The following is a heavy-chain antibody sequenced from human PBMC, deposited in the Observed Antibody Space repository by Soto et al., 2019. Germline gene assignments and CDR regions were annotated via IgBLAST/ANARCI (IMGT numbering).Heavy chain of an antibody. D-gene: IGHD2-2*01. CDR1: GFTFSRYA. J-gene: IGHJ4*02. CDR3: ARDLGGYCSRTSCSPFDY. CDR2: ISSDGSNK. V-gene: IGHV3-30-3*01. Sequence: GGSLRLSCAASGFTFSRYAIHWVRQAPGKGLEWVAVISSDGSNKYYADSVKGRFTISRDNSKNTLSLRMISLRPEDTAVYFCARDLGGYCSRTSCSPFDYWGKGTLVTVSS.